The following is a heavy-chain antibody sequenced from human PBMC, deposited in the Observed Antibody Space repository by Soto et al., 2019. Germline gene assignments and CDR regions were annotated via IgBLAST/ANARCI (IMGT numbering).Heavy chain of an antibody. CDR3: ACFYDYVWASYRFPNVRFDY. CDR2: IYYSGST. Sequence: SEALSLTCTVSGGSISSGDYYWSWIRQPPGKGLEWIGYIYYSGSTYYNPSLKSRVTISVDTSKNQFSLKLSSVTAADTAVYYCACFYDYVWASYRFPNVRFDYSGQGTLVTVSS. CDR1: GGSISSGDYY. D-gene: IGHD3-16*01. J-gene: IGHJ4*02. V-gene: IGHV4-30-4*01.